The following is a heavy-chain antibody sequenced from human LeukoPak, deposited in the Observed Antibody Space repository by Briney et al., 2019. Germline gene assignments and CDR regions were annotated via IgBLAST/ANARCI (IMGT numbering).Heavy chain of an antibody. CDR2: ISSSSSYT. Sequence: GGSLRLSCAASGFTFSDYYMSWIRQAPGKGLEWVSYISSSSSYTNYADSVKGRFTISRDNSKNTLYLQMNSLRAEDTAVYYCARDRRYCSSTSCYYPYYYGMDVWGQGTTVTVSS. CDR3: ARDRRYCSSTSCYYPYYYGMDV. D-gene: IGHD2-2*01. V-gene: IGHV3-11*05. J-gene: IGHJ6*02. CDR1: GFTFSDYY.